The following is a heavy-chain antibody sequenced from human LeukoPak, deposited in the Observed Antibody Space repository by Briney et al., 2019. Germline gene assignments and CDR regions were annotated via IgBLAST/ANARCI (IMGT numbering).Heavy chain of an antibody. J-gene: IGHJ6*02. CDR2: FDPEDGET. CDR3: ATVTIVETATTFGMDV. CDR1: GYTLTELS. Sequence: ASVKVSCKVSGYTLTELSMHWVRQAPGKGLEWMGGFDPEDGETIYAQKFQGRVTMTEDTSTDTAYMELSSLRSEDTAVYYCATVTIVETATTFGMDVWGQGTTVTVSS. V-gene: IGHV1-24*01. D-gene: IGHD5-24*01.